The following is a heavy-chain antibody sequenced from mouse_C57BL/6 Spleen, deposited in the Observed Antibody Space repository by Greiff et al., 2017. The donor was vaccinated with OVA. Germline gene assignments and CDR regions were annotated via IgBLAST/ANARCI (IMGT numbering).Heavy chain of an antibody. Sequence: DVKLQESGPGLVKPSQSLSLTCSVTGYSITSGYYWNWIRQFPGNKLEWMGYISYDGSNNYNPSLKNRISITRDTSKNQFFLKLNSVTTEDTATYYCARGGHYYGSSPAWFAYWGQGTLVTVSA. J-gene: IGHJ3*01. CDR2: ISYDGSN. CDR1: GYSITSGYY. CDR3: ARGGHYYGSSPAWFAY. V-gene: IGHV3-6*01. D-gene: IGHD1-1*01.